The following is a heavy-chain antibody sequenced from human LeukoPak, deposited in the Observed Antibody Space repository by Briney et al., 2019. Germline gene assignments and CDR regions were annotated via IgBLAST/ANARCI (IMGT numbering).Heavy chain of an antibody. J-gene: IGHJ4*02. CDR2: VDPEDGET. D-gene: IGHD3-22*01. Sequence: ASVKVSCKVSGYTFTDYYMHWVQQAPGKGLEWMGLVDPEDGETIYAEKFQGRVTITADTSTDTAYMELSSLRSEDTAVYYCATVDYYDTSGLDYWGQGTLVTVCS. CDR1: GYTFTDYY. CDR3: ATVDYYDTSGLDY. V-gene: IGHV1-69-2*01.